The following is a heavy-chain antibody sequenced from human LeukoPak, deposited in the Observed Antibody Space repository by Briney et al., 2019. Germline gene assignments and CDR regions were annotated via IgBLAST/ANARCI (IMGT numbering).Heavy chain of an antibody. D-gene: IGHD2-21*02. CDR2: ISYDGSNK. Sequence: PGRSLRLSCAASGFTFSSYGMHWVRQAPGKGLEWVAVISYDGSNKYYADSVKGRFTISRDNSKNTLYLQMNSLRAEDTAVYYCMVTAIEDFDYWGQGTLVTVSS. V-gene: IGHV3-30*03. CDR3: MVTAIEDFDY. CDR1: GFTFSSYG. J-gene: IGHJ4*02.